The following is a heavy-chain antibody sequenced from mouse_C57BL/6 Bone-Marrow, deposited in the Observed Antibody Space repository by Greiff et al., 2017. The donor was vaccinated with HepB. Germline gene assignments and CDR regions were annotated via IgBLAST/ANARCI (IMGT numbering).Heavy chain of an antibody. CDR3: AKRRGSSPYAMDY. J-gene: IGHJ4*01. D-gene: IGHD1-1*01. CDR2: IWGGGST. V-gene: IGHV2-9*01. CDR1: GFSLTSYG. Sequence: VMLVESGPGLVAPSQRLSITCTVSGFSLTSYGVDWVRQPPGKGLEWLGVIWGGGSTNYNSALMSRLSISKDNSKSQVFLKMNSLQTDDTAMYYCAKRRGSSPYAMDYWGQGTSVTVSS.